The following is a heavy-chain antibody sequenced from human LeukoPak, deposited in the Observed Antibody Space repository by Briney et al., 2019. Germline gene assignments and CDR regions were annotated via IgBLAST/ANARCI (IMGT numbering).Heavy chain of an antibody. CDR2: IIPIFGTA. V-gene: IGHV1-69*13. CDR1: GGTFSSYA. D-gene: IGHD3-3*01. CDR3: ARGAGLRFSEWLFYFDY. Sequence: GASVKVSCKASGGTFSSYAISWVRQAPGQGLEWMGGIIPIFGTANYAQKFQSRVTITADESTSTAYMELSSLRSEDTAVYYCARGAGLRFSEWLFYFDYWGQGTLVTVSS. J-gene: IGHJ4*02.